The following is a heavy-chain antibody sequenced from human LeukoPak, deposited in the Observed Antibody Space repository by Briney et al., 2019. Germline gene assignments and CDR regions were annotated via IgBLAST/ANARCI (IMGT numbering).Heavy chain of an antibody. CDR1: GYSFTSYW. Sequence: LGESLKISCKGSGYSFTSYWIGWVRQMPGKGLEWMGIIYPGDSDTRYSPSFQGQVTISADKSISTAYLQWSSLKASDTAMYYCARHSEEAYIAARPHYDYYYYYMDVWGKGTTVTVSS. V-gene: IGHV5-51*01. D-gene: IGHD6-6*01. CDR3: ARHSEEAYIAARPHYDYYYYYMDV. CDR2: IYPGDSDT. J-gene: IGHJ6*03.